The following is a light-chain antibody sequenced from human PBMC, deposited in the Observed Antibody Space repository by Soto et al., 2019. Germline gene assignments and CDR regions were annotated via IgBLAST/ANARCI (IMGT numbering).Light chain of an antibody. Sequence: EIVLTQSPGTLSLSPGERPTLSCRASQSVSSNFLAWYQQKPGQAPRLLIYGTSSRATGIPDRFSGSGSGTDFTLTISSLEPEDFAVYYCQQYGTSPTFGQGTKLAIK. V-gene: IGKV3-20*01. CDR2: GTS. CDR1: QSVSSNF. J-gene: IGKJ2*01. CDR3: QQYGTSPT.